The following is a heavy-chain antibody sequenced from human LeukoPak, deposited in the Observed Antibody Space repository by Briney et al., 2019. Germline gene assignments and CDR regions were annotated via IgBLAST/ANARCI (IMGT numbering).Heavy chain of an antibody. Sequence: GGSLRLSCAASGFTFNYAWMSWVRQVPGKGLEWVGQTVSEIDGGTTDYAAPVKGRFTISRDDSKSTLYLQMNSLKIEDTAVYYCTTDEDWNYARKDVWGQGATVVVSS. CDR1: GFTFNYAW. CDR3: TTDEDWNYARKDV. J-gene: IGHJ6*02. CDR2: TVSEIDGGTT. D-gene: IGHD1-7*01. V-gene: IGHV3-15*04.